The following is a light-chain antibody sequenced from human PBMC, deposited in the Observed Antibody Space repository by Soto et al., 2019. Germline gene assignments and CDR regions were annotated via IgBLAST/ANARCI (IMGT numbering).Light chain of an antibody. V-gene: IGKV1-5*01. Sequence: DIQMTQSPSTLSASVGDRVTITCRAGKSSSDWWAWYQQKPGRAPTLLIHDASILESGVPSSSRASGSGTDFDPTLSRLQPDVFATYYCHQYKSHSKPLGTGTTV. J-gene: IGKJ1*01. CDR3: HQYKSHSKP. CDR1: KSSSDW. CDR2: DAS.